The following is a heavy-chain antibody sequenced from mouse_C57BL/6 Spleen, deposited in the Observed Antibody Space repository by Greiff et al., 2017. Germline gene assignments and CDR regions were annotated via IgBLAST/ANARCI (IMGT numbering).Heavy chain of an antibody. CDR1: GFTFSDYG. Sequence: EVQLVESGGGLVKPGGSLKLSCAASGFTFSDYGMHWVRQAPEKGLEWVAYISSGSSTIYYADTVKGRFTISRDNAKNTLFLQMTSLRSEDTATYYCARRYDRGYYAMDYWGQGTSVTVSS. V-gene: IGHV5-17*01. CDR3: ARRYDRGYYAMDY. J-gene: IGHJ4*01. D-gene: IGHD2-3*01. CDR2: ISSGSSTI.